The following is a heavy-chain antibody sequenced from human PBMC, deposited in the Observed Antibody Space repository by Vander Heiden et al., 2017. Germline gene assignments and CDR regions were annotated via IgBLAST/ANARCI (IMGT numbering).Heavy chain of an antibody. CDR2: INHSGST. D-gene: IGHD3-10*01. V-gene: IGHV4-34*01. CDR1: GGSFSASH. CDR3: ARGRYYYGSGSYLYYFDY. Sequence: QVQLQQWGAGLLKPTETLSITCVVYGGSFSASHWSWIRPLLGKGRWWIGEINHSGSTNYNPSRKSRVTISVETSKNQFSLKLSSGTAADTAVYYCARGRYYYGSGSYLYYFDYWCQGTLVTVSS. J-gene: IGHJ4*02.